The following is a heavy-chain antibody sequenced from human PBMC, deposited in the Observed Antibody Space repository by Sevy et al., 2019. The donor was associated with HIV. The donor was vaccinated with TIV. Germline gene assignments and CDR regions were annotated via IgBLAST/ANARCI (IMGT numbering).Heavy chain of an antibody. J-gene: IGHJ6*02. CDR1: GFTFSTYA. CDR2: ISGGGGNT. D-gene: IGHD3-22*01. V-gene: IGHV3-64*01. Sequence: GGSLRLSCAASGFTFSTYAMYWVRQAPGKGLEYVSAISGGGGNTYYGTSVKGRFTVSRDNAKSTLYLQMGSLRAEDMAVYFCARKYHDTSGYPRYCMDVWGQGTTVTVSS. CDR3: ARKYHDTSGYPRYCMDV.